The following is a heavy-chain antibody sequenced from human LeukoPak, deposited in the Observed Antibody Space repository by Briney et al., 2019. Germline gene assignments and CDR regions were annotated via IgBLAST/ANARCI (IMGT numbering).Heavy chain of an antibody. V-gene: IGHV3-66*01. J-gene: IGHJ4*02. CDR3: ARGGNLYSYGLDY. D-gene: IGHD5-18*01. CDR2: IYSGGGT. Sequence: GGSLTLSCAASRITVSANYMSWVRQAPGKGPEWVSGIYSGGGTYYADPVKGRFTISRDNSKNTLYLQMNNLRADDTAVYYCARGGNLYSYGLDYWGQGTLVTVSS. CDR1: RITVSANY.